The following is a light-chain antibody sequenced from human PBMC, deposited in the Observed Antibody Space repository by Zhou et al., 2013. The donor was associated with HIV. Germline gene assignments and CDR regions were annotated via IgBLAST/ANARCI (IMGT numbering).Light chain of an antibody. CDR2: GAS. CDR3: QQANSFPWT. V-gene: IGKV3D-7*01. CDR1: QSISSSS. Sequence: EIVLTQSPATLSLSPGERATLSCRASQSISSSSLAWYQQKPGQAPRLLIYGASTRAPGIPARFSGSGSGTEFTLTISSLQSEDFATYYCQQANSFPWTFGQGTKVEV. J-gene: IGKJ1*01.